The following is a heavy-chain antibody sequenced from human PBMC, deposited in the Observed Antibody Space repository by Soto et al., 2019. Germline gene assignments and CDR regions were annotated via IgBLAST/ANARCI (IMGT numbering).Heavy chain of an antibody. Sequence: ASVKVSCKASGYTFTSYAMNWVLQAPGQGLEWMGWINTNTGNPTYAQGFTGRFVFSLDTSVSTAYLQICSLKAEDTAVYYCARAYCSSTSCYWFDPWGQGTLVTVSS. CDR2: INTNTGNP. J-gene: IGHJ5*02. CDR3: ARAYCSSTSCYWFDP. CDR1: GYTFTSYA. V-gene: IGHV7-4-1*01. D-gene: IGHD2-2*01.